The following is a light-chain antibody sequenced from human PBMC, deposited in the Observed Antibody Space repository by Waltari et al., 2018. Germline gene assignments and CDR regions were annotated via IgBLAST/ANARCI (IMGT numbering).Light chain of an antibody. J-gene: IGLJ2*01. Sequence: QSALTQPASVSGSPGQSITISCTGTSSDVGGYNYVSWYQQHPGKAPKLMIYDVSKPPSGVSNRFSGSKSGNTASLTISGLQAEDEADYYCSSYTDSGTFVVIGGGTKLTVL. CDR2: DVS. V-gene: IGLV2-14*01. CDR3: SSYTDSGTFVV. CDR1: SSDVGGYNY.